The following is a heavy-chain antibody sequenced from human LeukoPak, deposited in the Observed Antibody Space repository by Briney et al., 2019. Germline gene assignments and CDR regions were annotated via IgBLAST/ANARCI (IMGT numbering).Heavy chain of an antibody. CDR1: GYTFTSYG. J-gene: IGHJ4*02. CDR2: ISAYNGNT. CDR3: ARTQIVVVPAAIQYDY. Sequence: ASVKVSCKASGYTFTSYGINWVRQAPGQGLEWMGWISAYNGNTNYAQKLQGRVTMTTDTSTSTAYMELRSLRSDDTAVYYCARTQIVVVPAAIQYDYWGQGTLVTVSS. D-gene: IGHD2-2*02. V-gene: IGHV1-18*01.